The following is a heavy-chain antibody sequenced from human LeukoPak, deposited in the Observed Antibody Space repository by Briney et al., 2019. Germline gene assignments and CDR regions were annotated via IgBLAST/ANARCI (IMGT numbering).Heavy chain of an antibody. J-gene: IGHJ4*02. D-gene: IGHD5-12*01. V-gene: IGHV3-30*04. CDR1: GFTFSSYA. CDR2: ISYDGSNK. Sequence: GGSLRLSCAASGFTFSSYAMHWVRQAPGKGLEWVAVISYDGSNKYYADSVKGRFTISRDNSKNTLHLQMNSLRPEDTAVYYCARARPSMWIDYWGQGTLVTVSS. CDR3: ARARPSMWIDY.